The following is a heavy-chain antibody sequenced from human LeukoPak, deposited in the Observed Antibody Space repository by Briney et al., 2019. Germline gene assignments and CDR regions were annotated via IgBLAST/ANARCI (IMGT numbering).Heavy chain of an antibody. CDR1: GYSFTSYW. V-gene: IGHV5-51*01. J-gene: IGHJ1*01. D-gene: IGHD4/OR15-4a*01. CDR3: ARHVTYGASVAEYFQH. CDR2: IYPGDSNT. Sequence: PGESLKISCKGSGYSFTSYWIGWVRQMPGKGLEWMGIIYPGDSNTRYSPSFQGQVTISADKPISTAYLQWSSLTASDTAMYYCARHVTYGASVAEYFQHWGLGTLVTVSS.